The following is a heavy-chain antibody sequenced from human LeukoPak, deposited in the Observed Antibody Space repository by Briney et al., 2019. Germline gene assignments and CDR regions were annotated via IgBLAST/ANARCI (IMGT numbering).Heavy chain of an antibody. J-gene: IGHJ4*02. D-gene: IGHD3-10*01. Sequence: GASVKVSCKSSGYTFTSYYMYWVRQAPGQGLEWMGIINPSGGSTSYAQKFQGRVTMTRDTSTSTGYMELSSLRSEDTAVYYCARDSGMVRGTVDYWGQGTLVTVSS. CDR2: INPSGGST. CDR1: GYTFTSYY. CDR3: ARDSGMVRGTVDY. V-gene: IGHV1-46*01.